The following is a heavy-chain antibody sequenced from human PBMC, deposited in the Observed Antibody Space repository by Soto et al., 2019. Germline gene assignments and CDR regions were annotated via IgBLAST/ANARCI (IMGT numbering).Heavy chain of an antibody. J-gene: IGHJ4*02. V-gene: IGHV4-38-2*01. CDR1: GFSINNAYY. CDR2: VYHGVTA. CDR3: AKWFDSGGYATPL. Sequence: SETLSLTCAVSGFSINNAYYWGWIRQPPGKGLDWIGTVYHGVTAFYNPSLKSRASISVDSSKNQFSLNLTSVTAADTAVYYCAKWFDSGGYATPLWGQGTLVTVSS. D-gene: IGHD3-22*01.